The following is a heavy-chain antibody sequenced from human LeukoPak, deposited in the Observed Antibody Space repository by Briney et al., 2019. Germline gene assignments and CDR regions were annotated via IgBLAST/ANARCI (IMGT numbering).Heavy chain of an antibody. Sequence: GGSLRLSCAASGFTFGTYSMNWVRQAPGKGLEWVSSISSSSSYIYYVDSVKGRFTISRDNAKNSLFLQMSSLRAEDTAVYYCARDAMVRGVLIDYWGQGTLVTVSS. V-gene: IGHV3-21*01. D-gene: IGHD3-10*01. CDR2: ISSSSSYI. J-gene: IGHJ4*02. CDR3: ARDAMVRGVLIDY. CDR1: GFTFGTYS.